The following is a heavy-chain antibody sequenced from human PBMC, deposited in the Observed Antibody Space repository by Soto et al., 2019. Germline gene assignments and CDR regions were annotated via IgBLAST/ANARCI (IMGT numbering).Heavy chain of an antibody. V-gene: IGHV1-69*12. CDR2: IIPILGTA. D-gene: IGHD3-22*01. J-gene: IGHJ6*02. Sequence: QVQLVQSGAEVKKPGSSVKVSCKASGGTFSSYAISWVRQAPGQGLEWMGGIIPILGTADYAQKLQGRVTITAGEYTSTAYLELSSLRSEDTAVYYCAGHSSGVPCYYYGMDVWGQGTTVTVSS. CDR3: AGHSSGVPCYYYGMDV. CDR1: GGTFSSYA.